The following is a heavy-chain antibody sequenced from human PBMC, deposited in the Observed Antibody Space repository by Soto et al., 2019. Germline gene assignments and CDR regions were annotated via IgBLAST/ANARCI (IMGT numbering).Heavy chain of an antibody. D-gene: IGHD1-26*01. CDR3: ARGYSHALGAPWARVNWFDP. CDR1: GGSMSNYY. J-gene: IGHJ5*02. Sequence: QVQLQESGPGRVKASETLSLTCTVSGGSMSNYYWSWIRQPPGKGLEWIGYIYYIGSTNYNPSLKSRVTMSVDTSRNQLSLNVTSVTAADTAVYYWARGYSHALGAPWARVNWFDPWGQGTLVTVSS. V-gene: IGHV4-59*01. CDR2: IYYIGST.